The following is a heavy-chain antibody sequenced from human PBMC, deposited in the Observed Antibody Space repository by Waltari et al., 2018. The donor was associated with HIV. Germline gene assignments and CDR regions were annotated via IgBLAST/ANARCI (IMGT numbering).Heavy chain of an antibody. Sequence: DVQLVESGGGLVQPGGSLRLSCTASGFTFNTHWMSWVRQAPGKGLEWVANIKQLESEKYYVDSVRGRFTNSRDNTKNSLFLQMNSLRGDETAVYYWVAKRPGGGGYFDYWGQGTLVTVSS. CDR3: VAKRPGGGGYFDY. J-gene: IGHJ4*02. CDR1: GFTFNTHW. CDR2: IKQLESEK. D-gene: IGHD3-16*01. V-gene: IGHV3-7*01.